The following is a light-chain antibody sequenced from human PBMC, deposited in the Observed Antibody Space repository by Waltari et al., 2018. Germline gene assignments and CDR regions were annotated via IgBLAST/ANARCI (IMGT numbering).Light chain of an antibody. CDR2: AAS. CDR3: QQSYIAPYT. V-gene: IGKV1-39*01. Sequence: DIQMTQSPASLSASVGDRITITCRASQSISGYLHWYQQKPGKAPTLLIYAASSLQGGVPSRFSARGSGTHFTVTISGLKREDFAIYYCQQSYIAPYTFGQGTNLEIK. CDR1: QSISGY. J-gene: IGKJ2*01.